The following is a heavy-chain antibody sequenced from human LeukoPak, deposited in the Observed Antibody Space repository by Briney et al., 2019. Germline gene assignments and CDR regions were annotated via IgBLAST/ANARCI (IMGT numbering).Heavy chain of an antibody. CDR2: MYYSGST. CDR1: GGSISSGDYY. D-gene: IGHD2-15*01. CDR3: ARVGYGVWFDP. V-gene: IGHV4-30-4*02. Sequence: PSETLSLTCTVSGGSISSGDYYGSWIRQPPGKGLERIAYMYYSGSTYYNPSLKSRVTMSADTSKNQLSLKLSSVTAADTAVYYCARVGYGVWFDPWGQGTLVTVSS. J-gene: IGHJ5*02.